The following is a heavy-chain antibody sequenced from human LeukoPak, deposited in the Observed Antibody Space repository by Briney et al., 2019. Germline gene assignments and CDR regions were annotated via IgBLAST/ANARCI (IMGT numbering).Heavy chain of an antibody. D-gene: IGHD1-20*01. CDR2: ISYDGSNK. CDR1: GFTFSSYA. CDR3: AREIRGITGSCAY. V-gene: IGHV3-30-3*01. J-gene: IGHJ4*02. Sequence: SGGSLRLSCAASGFTFSSYAMHWVRQAPGKGLEWVAVISYDGSNKYYADSVKGRFTISRDNSKNTLYLQMNSLRAEDTAVYYCAREIRGITGSCAYWGQGTLVTVSS.